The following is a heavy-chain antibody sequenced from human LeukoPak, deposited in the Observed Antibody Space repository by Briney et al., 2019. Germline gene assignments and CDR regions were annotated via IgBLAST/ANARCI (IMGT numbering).Heavy chain of an antibody. Sequence: ASVKVSCKASGYTFTGYYMHWVRQAPGQGLEWMGRINPNSGGTNYAQKFQGRVTLTRDTSISTAYMELSRLRSDDTAVYYCASLQYSSSPTDYRGQGTLVTVSS. D-gene: IGHD6-6*01. CDR1: GYTFTGYY. CDR3: ASLQYSSSPTDY. CDR2: INPNSGGT. J-gene: IGHJ4*02. V-gene: IGHV1-2*06.